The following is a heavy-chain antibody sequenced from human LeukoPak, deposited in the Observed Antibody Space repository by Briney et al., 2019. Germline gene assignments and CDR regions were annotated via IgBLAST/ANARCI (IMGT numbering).Heavy chain of an antibody. Sequence: SETLSLTCAVYGGSFSGYYWSWIRQPPGNGLEWIGEINHSGSTNYNPSLKSRVTISVDTSKNQFSLKLSSVTAADTAVYYCARHWQAGYFDYWGQGTLVTVSS. D-gene: IGHD6-19*01. V-gene: IGHV4-34*01. CDR3: ARHWQAGYFDY. J-gene: IGHJ4*02. CDR2: INHSGST. CDR1: GGSFSGYY.